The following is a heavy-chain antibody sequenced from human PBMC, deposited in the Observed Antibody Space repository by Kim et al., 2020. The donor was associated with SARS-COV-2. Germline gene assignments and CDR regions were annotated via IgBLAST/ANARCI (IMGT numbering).Heavy chain of an antibody. CDR1: GGSISSGGYY. CDR3: ARDSLMIPTMVRGKPNYYYGMDV. D-gene: IGHD3-10*01. CDR2: IYYSGST. J-gene: IGHJ6*02. V-gene: IGHV4-31*03. Sequence: SETLSLTCTVSGGSISSGGYYWSWIRQHPGKGLEWIGYIYYSGSTYYNPSLKSRVTISVDTSKNQFSLKLSSVTAADTAVYYCARDSLMIPTMVRGKPNYYYGMDVWGQGTTVTVSS.